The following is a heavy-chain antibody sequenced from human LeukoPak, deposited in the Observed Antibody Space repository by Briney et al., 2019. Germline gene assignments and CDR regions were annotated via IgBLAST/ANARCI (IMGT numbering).Heavy chain of an antibody. CDR3: ARAVGGSARYFDY. CDR2: IYSGGST. Sequence: GGSLRLSCAASGFTVSGNYMSWVRQAPGKGLEWVSVIYSGGSTYYADSVKGRFTISRDNSKNTLYLQMNSLRAEDPAVYYCARAVGGSARYFDYWGQGTLVTVSS. D-gene: IGHD3-16*01. J-gene: IGHJ4*02. CDR1: GFTVSGNY. V-gene: IGHV3-66*02.